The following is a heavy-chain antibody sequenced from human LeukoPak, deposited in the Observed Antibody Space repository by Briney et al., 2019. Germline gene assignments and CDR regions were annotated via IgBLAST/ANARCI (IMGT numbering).Heavy chain of an antibody. V-gene: IGHV3-9*01. CDR1: GFTFDDYA. CDR3: AKESSRRVYYDFWSGYCLGY. CDR2: ISWNSGSI. Sequence: PGGSLRLSCAASGFTFDDYAMHWVRQAPGKGLEWVSGISWNSGSIGYADSVKGRFTISRDNAKNSLYLQMNSLRAEDTALYYCAKESSRRVYYDFWSGYCLGYWGQGTLVTVSS. D-gene: IGHD3-3*01. J-gene: IGHJ4*02.